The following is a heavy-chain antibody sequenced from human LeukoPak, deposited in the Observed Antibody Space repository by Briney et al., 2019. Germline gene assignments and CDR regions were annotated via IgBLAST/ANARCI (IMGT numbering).Heavy chain of an antibody. CDR2: INHSGST. CDR3: ASTPGRGNYYYYGMDV. CDR1: GGSFSGYY. Sequence: SETLSLTCAVYGGSFSGYYWSWIRQPPVKGLEWIGEINHSGSTNYNPSLKSRVTISVDTSKNQFSLKLSSVTAADTAVYYCASTPGRGNYYYYGMDVWGQGTTVTVSS. V-gene: IGHV4-34*01. D-gene: IGHD2-15*01. J-gene: IGHJ6*02.